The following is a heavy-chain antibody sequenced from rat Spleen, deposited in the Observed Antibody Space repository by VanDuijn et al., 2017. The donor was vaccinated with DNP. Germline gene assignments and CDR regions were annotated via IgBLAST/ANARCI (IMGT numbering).Heavy chain of an antibody. CDR1: GFSLTSYN. CDR3: ARVWNNYFDY. V-gene: IGHV2-30*01. Sequence: QVQLKESGPGLVQPSQTLSLTCTVSGFSLTSYNVHWVRQPTGKGLEWMGVIWTGGSTDYNSALKSRLSISRDTSKSQVFLKMNSLQTEDIATYYCARVWNNYFDYWGQGVMVTVSS. CDR2: IWTGGST. J-gene: IGHJ2*01.